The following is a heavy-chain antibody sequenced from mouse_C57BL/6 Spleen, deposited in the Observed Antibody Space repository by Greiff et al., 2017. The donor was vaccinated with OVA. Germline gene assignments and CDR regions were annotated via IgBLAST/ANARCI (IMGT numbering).Heavy chain of an antibody. J-gene: IGHJ1*03. D-gene: IGHD4-1*01. CDR1: GYTFTDYN. Sequence: SGPELVKPGASVKMSCKASGYTFTDYNMHWVKQSHGKSLEWIGYINPNNGGTSYNQKFKGKATLTVNKSSSTAYMELRSLTSEDSAVYYCASLTGTAGYFDVWGTGTTVTVSS. CDR2: INPNNGGT. CDR3: ASLTGTAGYFDV. V-gene: IGHV1-22*01.